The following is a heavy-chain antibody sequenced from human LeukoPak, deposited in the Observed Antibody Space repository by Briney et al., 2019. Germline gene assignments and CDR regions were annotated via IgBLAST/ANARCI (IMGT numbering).Heavy chain of an antibody. CDR2: ISSSGSTI. V-gene: IGHV3-48*03. J-gene: IGHJ5*02. D-gene: IGHD3-22*01. CDR1: GFTFSSYE. Sequence: GGSLRLSCAASGFTFSSYEMNWGRQAPGKGLEWVSYISSSGSTIYYADSVKGRFTISRDNAKNSLYLQMNSLRAEDTAVYYCARDMIVLNPWGQGTLVTVSS. CDR3: ARDMIVLNP.